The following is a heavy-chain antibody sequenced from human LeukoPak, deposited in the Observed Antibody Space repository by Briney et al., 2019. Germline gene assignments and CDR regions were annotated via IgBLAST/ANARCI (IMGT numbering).Heavy chain of an antibody. CDR3: ARRYVTMVRGVIITPRYYYYMDV. D-gene: IGHD3-10*01. CDR2: IYHSGST. CDR1: GGSISSSNW. J-gene: IGHJ6*03. V-gene: IGHV4-4*02. Sequence: SETLSLTCAVSGGSISSSNWWSWVRQPPGKGLEWIGEIYHSGSTNYNPSLKSRVTISVDKSKNQFSLKLSSVTAADTAVYYCARRYVTMVRGVIITPRYYYYMDVWGKGTTVTISS.